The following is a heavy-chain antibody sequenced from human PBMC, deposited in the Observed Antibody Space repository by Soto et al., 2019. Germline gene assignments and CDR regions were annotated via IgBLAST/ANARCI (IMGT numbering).Heavy chain of an antibody. CDR2: IIPIFATA. D-gene: IGHD4-17*01. CDR1: GGTFSSYA. CDR3: ARGPHTSTTTVTNLYYFDY. J-gene: IGHJ4*02. Sequence: SVKVSCKASGGTFSSYAISWVRQAPGQGLEWMGGIIPIFATANYAQRFQGRVTITADKSTSTAYMELSSLRSEDTAVYYRARGPHTSTTTVTNLYYFDYWGQGTLVTVSS. V-gene: IGHV1-69*06.